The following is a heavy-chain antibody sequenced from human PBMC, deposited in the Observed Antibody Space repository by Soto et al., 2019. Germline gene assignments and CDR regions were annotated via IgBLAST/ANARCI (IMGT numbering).Heavy chain of an antibody. CDR1: GDSIISIDFY. CDR2: IFYLGSS. D-gene: IGHD3-3*02. J-gene: IGHJ5*02. Sequence: SETLSLTCTVSGDSIISIDFYWGWVRQPPGKGLEWIGSIFYLGSSYYNPPLKSRVTMSVDTSKNQFSLRLRSVTAADTALYFCARHSLALRKNNWFDPWGQGIMVT. CDR3: ARHSLALRKNNWFDP. V-gene: IGHV4-39*01.